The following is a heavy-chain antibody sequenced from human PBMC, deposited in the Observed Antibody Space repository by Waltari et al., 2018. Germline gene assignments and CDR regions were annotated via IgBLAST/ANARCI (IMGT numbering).Heavy chain of an antibody. V-gene: IGHV1-69*06. J-gene: IGHJ4*02. D-gene: IGHD3-22*01. CDR2: IIPFCGSP. CDR1: GGTFRPYG. CDR3: ARIPYYYDKAPLDS. Sequence: QVQLLQSGAEVKKPGSSVKLSCQASGGTFRPYGISWVRQAPGQRLEWMGKIIPFCGSPDYAENFQGRITITADKSTTTTYLELSSLRSDDTAVYYCARIPYYYDKAPLDSWGQGTLVTVSP.